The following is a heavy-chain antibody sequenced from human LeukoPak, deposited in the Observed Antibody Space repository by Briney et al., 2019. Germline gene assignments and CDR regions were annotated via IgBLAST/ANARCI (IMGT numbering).Heavy chain of an antibody. Sequence: GGSLRLSCAASGITFSSSAMSWVRQAPGKGLGWVSAIDGSGQTTYYADSVKGRFTISRDNSKNTLYLQMNRLRPEDTAVYYCARGTVTAPDYWGQGTLVTVSS. V-gene: IGHV3-23*01. CDR2: IDGSGQTT. D-gene: IGHD2-21*02. J-gene: IGHJ4*02. CDR1: GITFSSSA. CDR3: ARGTVTAPDY.